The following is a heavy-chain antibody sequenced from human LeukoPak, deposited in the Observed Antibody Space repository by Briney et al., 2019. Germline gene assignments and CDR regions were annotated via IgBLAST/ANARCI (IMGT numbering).Heavy chain of an antibody. V-gene: IGHV4-59*01. CDR3: ARDGYNYGDFDY. Sequence: SETLSLTCTVSGGSISNKYWSWIRQPPGKGLEWIGYIYYSGNTNYNPSLKSRVTILVDTSKNQVSLKLSSVTAADTAVYYCARDGYNYGDFDYWGQGTLVTVSS. J-gene: IGHJ4*02. CDR1: GGSISNKY. CDR2: IYYSGNT. D-gene: IGHD5-24*01.